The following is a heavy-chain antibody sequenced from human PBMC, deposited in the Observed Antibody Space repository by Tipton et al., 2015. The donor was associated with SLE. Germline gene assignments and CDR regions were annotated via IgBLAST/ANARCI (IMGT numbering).Heavy chain of an antibody. D-gene: IGHD2/OR15-2a*01. CDR2: IFYSGTT. CDR1: GGSVSDFY. J-gene: IGHJ5*02. CDR3: ARQGEYSHSSGFWFDP. V-gene: IGHV4-59*08. Sequence: TLSLTCSVSGGSVSDFYWSWIRQPPGMGLEWLGYIFYSGTTTYNTYNPSLSSRVTMSVDTSKGQVSLKLTSLTAADTAVYYCARQGEYSHSSGFWFDPWGQGTLVTVSS.